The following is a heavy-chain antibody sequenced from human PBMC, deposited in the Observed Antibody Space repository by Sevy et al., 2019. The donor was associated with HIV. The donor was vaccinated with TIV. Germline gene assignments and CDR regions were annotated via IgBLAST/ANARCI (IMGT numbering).Heavy chain of an antibody. CDR1: GFTFSSYA. CDR2: ISGSGGST. V-gene: IGHV3-23*01. J-gene: IGHJ6*02. CDR3: AKETGGYLADYYYYYGMDV. Sequence: GGSLRLSCAASGFTFSSYAMSWVRQAPGKGLEWVSAISGSGGSTYYADSVKGRFTISRDNSKNTLYLQMNSLRAEDTAVYYCAKETGGYLADYYYYYGMDVWGQGTTVTVSS. D-gene: IGHD3-22*01.